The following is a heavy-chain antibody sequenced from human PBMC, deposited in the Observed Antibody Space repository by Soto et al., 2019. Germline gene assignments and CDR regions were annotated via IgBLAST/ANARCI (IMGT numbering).Heavy chain of an antibody. CDR1: GFSFSPAW. D-gene: IGHD6-13*01. CDR3: IWQQDFYYGKAV. J-gene: IGHJ6*02. Sequence: EVQLVESGGGLVTPGGSLRLSCTGTGFSFSPAWMNCVRQAPGKGLEWVGRMKSYRGGGTTDYAATVQGRFTISRDDSKNTLYLQMTSLKFEDTALYFCIWQQDFYYGKAVWGQGPTVTVSS. CDR2: MKSYRGGGTT. V-gene: IGHV3-15*07.